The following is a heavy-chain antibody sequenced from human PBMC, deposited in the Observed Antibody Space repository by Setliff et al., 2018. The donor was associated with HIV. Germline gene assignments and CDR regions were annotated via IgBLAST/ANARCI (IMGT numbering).Heavy chain of an antibody. CDR3: ATDMVGGWLRPMPDF. CDR1: GFTLREVS. J-gene: IGHJ4*02. V-gene: IGHV1-24*01. D-gene: IGHD2-2*01. CDR2: FDPEDGET. Sequence: ASVMVSCKVSGFTLREVSMHWVRQAPAKGLEWMGYFDPEDGETVYALKFQGRVTMTEDTSTDTAYMELSGLRSEDAAVYYCATDMVGGWLRPMPDFWGQGALVTVSS.